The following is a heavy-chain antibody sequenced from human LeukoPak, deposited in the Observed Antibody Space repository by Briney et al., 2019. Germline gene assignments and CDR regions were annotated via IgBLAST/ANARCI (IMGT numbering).Heavy chain of an antibody. Sequence: PGGSLRLSCAASGFTFSSYWMHWVRQAPVKGLVWVSRINSDGSSTDYADSVKGRFTISRDNAKNTLYLQMNSLRAEDTAVYYCARGTGYAVFGIWGQGTMVTVSS. CDR2: INSDGSST. V-gene: IGHV3-74*01. CDR1: GFTFSSYW. D-gene: IGHD5-12*01. J-gene: IGHJ3*02. CDR3: ARGTGYAVFGI.